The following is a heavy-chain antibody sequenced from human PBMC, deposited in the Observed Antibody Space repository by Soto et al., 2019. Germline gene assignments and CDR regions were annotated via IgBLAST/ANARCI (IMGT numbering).Heavy chain of an antibody. Sequence: QVQLVQSGAEGKKPGASVKVSCKASGYTFTSYDINWVRQATGQGLEWMGWMHPNSGNTGYAQKXQXXXTXXRNTSISTAYMELSSLTSEDTAVYYFARGLSYRQDWGQGTLVTVSS. D-gene: IGHD1-26*01. V-gene: IGHV1-8*01. CDR3: ARGLSYRQD. CDR2: MHPNSGNT. CDR1: GYTFTSYD. J-gene: IGHJ4*02.